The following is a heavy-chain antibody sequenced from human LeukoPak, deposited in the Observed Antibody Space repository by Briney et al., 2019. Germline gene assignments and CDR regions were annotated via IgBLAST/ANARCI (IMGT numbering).Heavy chain of an antibody. CDR3: VRDKFGTLIYGSSCFDS. J-gene: IGHJ4*02. CDR2: INSDGSSA. D-gene: IGHD6-6*01. Sequence: GGSLRLSCAASGFTFSSYWMHWVRQAPGKGLVWVSRINSDGSSAIYADSVKGRFTFSGDNAKNTLYLQMNSLRAEDTAVYYCVRDKFGTLIYGSSCFDSWGQGTLVTVSS. CDR1: GFTFSSYW. V-gene: IGHV3-74*01.